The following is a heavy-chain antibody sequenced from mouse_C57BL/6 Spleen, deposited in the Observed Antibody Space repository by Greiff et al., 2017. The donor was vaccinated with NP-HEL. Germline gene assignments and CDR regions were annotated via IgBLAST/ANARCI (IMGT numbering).Heavy chain of an antibody. J-gene: IGHJ2*01. Sequence: DVQLQESGGGLVQPGGSMKLSCVASGFTFSNYWMNWVRQSPEKGLEWVAQIRLKSDNYATHYAESVKGRFTISRDDSKSSVYLQMNNLRAEDTGIYYCTLIYYGSSLYFDYWGQVTTLTVSS. CDR3: TLIYYGSSLYFDY. CDR1: GFTFSNYW. CDR2: IRLKSDNYAT. D-gene: IGHD1-1*01. V-gene: IGHV6-3*01.